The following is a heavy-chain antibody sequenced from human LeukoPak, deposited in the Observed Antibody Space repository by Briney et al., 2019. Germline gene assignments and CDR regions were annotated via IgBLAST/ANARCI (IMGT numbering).Heavy chain of an antibody. V-gene: IGHV1-69*13. D-gene: IGHD6-19*01. J-gene: IGHJ6*02. Sequence: ASVKVSCKASGGTFISYAISWVRQAPGQGLEWMGGIIPIFGTANYAQKFQGRVTITADESTSTAYMELSSLRSEDTAVYYCARLYSSGWYDYYYGMDVWGQGTTVTVSS. CDR2: IIPIFGTA. CDR3: ARLYSSGWYDYYYGMDV. CDR1: GGTFISYA.